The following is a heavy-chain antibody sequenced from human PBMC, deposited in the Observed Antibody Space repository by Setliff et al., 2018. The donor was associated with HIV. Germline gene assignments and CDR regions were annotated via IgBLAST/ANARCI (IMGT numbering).Heavy chain of an antibody. V-gene: IGHV3-23*01. J-gene: IGHJ6*03. CDR3: ARCGSGSYWYYYYYYMDV. D-gene: IGHD3-10*01. CDR2: IRGTGGDT. CDR1: GFTFSNSL. Sequence: PGGSLRLSCAASGFTFSNSLMTWVRQAPGKGLEWVSSIRGTGGDTYYADSVKGRFTISRDNSKNTLYLQMNSLRAEDTAVYYCARCGSGSYWYYYYYYMDVWGKGTTVTVSS.